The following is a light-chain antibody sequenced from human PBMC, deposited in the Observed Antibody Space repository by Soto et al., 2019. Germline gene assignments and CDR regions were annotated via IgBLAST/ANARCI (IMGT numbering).Light chain of an antibody. CDR3: CSYADTYTGV. Sequence: QSALTQPRSVSGSHGQSVSISCTGTSSDVGRYRYVSWYQQHPGKAPKLMIYDVSERPSGVHDRFSGSKSGNTASLTISGLQSEDEADYYCCSYADTYTGVFGTGTNLTVL. V-gene: IGLV2-11*01. CDR2: DVS. J-gene: IGLJ1*01. CDR1: SSDVGRYRY.